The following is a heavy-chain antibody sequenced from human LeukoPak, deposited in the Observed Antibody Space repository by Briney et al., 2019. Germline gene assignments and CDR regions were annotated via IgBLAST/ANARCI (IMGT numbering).Heavy chain of an antibody. CDR2: ISAYNGNT. D-gene: IGHD3-22*01. CDR3: ARIPQRYYDTYFDY. V-gene: IGHV1-18*01. CDR1: GYTFTSYG. Sequence: ASVPVSCKASGYTFTSYGISWVRQAPGQGREWMGWISAYNGNTNYAQKLQGRVTMTTDTSTSTAYMELRSLRSDDTAVYYCARIPQRYYDTYFDYWGQGTLVTVSS. J-gene: IGHJ4*02.